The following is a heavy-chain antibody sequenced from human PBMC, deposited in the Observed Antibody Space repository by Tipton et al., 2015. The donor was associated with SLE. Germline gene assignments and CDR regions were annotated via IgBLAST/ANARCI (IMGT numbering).Heavy chain of an antibody. Sequence: GLVKPSETLSLTCTVSGGSISSSSYYWGWIRQPPGKGLEWIGSIYYNGSTYYNPSLKSRVTISMDTSKTQFSLKLSSVTAADTAVYYCARDIYQLPHTQGPYYYYYMNVWGKGTTVTVSS. V-gene: IGHV4-39*01. CDR3: ARDIYQLPHTQGPYYYYYMNV. CDR1: GGSISSSSYY. J-gene: IGHJ6*03. CDR2: IYYNGST. D-gene: IGHD2-2*01.